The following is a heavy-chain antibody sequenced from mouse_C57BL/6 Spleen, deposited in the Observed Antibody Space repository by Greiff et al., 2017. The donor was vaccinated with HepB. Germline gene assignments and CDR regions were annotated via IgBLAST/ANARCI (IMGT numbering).Heavy chain of an antibody. V-gene: IGHV5-17*01. CDR2: ISSGSSTI. CDR1: GFTFSDYG. CDR3: ARMARGNAMDY. J-gene: IGHJ4*01. Sequence: DVMLVESGGGLVKPGGSLKLSCAASGFTFSDYGMHWVRQAPEKGLEWVAYISSGSSTIYYADTVKGRFTIYRDNAKHTLFLQMTSLRSEDTAMYYCARMARGNAMDYWGQGTSVTVSS.